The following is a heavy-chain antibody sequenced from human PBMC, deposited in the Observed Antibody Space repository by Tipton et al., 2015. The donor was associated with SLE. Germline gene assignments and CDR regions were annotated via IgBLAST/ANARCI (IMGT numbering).Heavy chain of an antibody. CDR2: IYYSGST. Sequence: TLSLTCTVSGGSINSYFWSWIRQPPGKGLEWIGYIYYSGSTNYNPSLKSRVTMSVDTSKNQISLKLSSVTAADTAVYYCARDGGGYIYWGQGTLVTVSS. CDR1: GGSINSYF. V-gene: IGHV4-59*01. J-gene: IGHJ4*02. D-gene: IGHD3-16*01. CDR3: ARDGGGYIY.